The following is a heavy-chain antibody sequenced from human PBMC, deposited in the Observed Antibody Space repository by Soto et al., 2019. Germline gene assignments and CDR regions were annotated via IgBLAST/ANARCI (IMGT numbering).Heavy chain of an antibody. J-gene: IGHJ6*02. Sequence: QVLLVQSGAEVKKPGSSMKVSCKTSGGTFSSFAISWVRLVPGQGLEWMGVIIPRFATPTYAQTFQGRVSISGDESTRTAYMELSSLRSEDTAVYYCARDRVMRGNSYYYGMDVWGQGTTVTVSS. D-gene: IGHD4-4*01. CDR3: ARDRVMRGNSYYYGMDV. CDR2: IIPRFATP. CDR1: GGTFSSFA. V-gene: IGHV1-69*12.